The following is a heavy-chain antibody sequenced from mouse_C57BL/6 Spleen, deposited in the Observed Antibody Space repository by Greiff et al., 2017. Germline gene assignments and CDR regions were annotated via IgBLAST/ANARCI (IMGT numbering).Heavy chain of an antibody. CDR1: GFTFSDYG. V-gene: IGHV5-17*01. D-gene: IGHD2-4*01. J-gene: IGHJ3*01. CDR3: ARGYDYDAAWFAY. CDR2: ISSGSSTI. Sequence: EVKLMESGGGLVKPGGSLKLSCAASGFTFSDYGMHWVRQAPEKGLEWVAYISSGSSTIYYADTVKGRFTISRDNAKNTLFLQMTSLRSEDTAMYYCARGYDYDAAWFAYWGQGTLVTVSA.